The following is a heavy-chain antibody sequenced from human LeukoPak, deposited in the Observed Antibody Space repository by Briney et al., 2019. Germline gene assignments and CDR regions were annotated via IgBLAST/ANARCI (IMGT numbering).Heavy chain of an antibody. CDR1: GYTFTSYD. Sequence: GSVKVSCKASGYTFTSYDINWVRQATGQGLEWMGWMNPNSGNTGYAQKFQGRVTMTRNTSISTAYMELSSLRSEDTAVYYCARGPGVRYFDWYPPRYYGMDVWGQETTVTVSS. D-gene: IGHD3-9*01. CDR3: ARGPGVRYFDWYPPRYYGMDV. CDR2: MNPNSGNT. V-gene: IGHV1-8*01. J-gene: IGHJ6*02.